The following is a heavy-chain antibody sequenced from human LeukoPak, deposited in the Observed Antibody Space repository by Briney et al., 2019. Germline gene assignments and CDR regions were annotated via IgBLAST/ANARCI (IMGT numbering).Heavy chain of an antibody. V-gene: IGHV4-34*01. Sequence: PSETLSLTCAVYGGSFSGYYWSWIRQPPGKGLEWIGEINHSGSTNYNPSLKSRVTISVDTSKNQFSLKLSSVTAADTAVYYCARGKGSGWLGWYFDLWGRGTLVTVSS. CDR2: INHSGST. J-gene: IGHJ2*01. CDR3: ARGKGSGWLGWYFDL. CDR1: GGSFSGYY. D-gene: IGHD6-19*01.